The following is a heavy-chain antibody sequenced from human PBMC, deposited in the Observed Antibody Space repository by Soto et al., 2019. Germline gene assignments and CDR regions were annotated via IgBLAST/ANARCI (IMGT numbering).Heavy chain of an antibody. D-gene: IGHD3-22*01. CDR3: ARVEVYYYDSSGPASGGFDP. CDR2: ISSSSSTI. V-gene: IGHV3-48*02. Sequence: GGSLRLSCAASGFTFSSYSMNWVRQAPGKGLEWVSYISSSSSTIYYADSVKGRFTISRDNAKNSLYLQMNSLRDEDTAVYYCARVEVYYYDSSGPASGGFDPWGQGTLVTVSS. J-gene: IGHJ5*02. CDR1: GFTFSSYS.